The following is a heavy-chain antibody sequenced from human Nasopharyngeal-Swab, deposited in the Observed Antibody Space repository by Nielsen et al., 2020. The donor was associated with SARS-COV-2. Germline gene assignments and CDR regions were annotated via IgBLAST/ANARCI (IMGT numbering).Heavy chain of an antibody. V-gene: IGHV3-30*18. D-gene: IGHD3-22*01. CDR3: AKDDSSGYYYVGYFDY. J-gene: IGHJ4*02. CDR2: ISYDGSNK. Sequence: GESLKISCAASGFTFSSYGMHWVRQAPGKGLEWVAVISYDGSNKYYADSVKGRFTISRDNSKNTLYLQMNSLGVEDTAVYYCAKDDSSGYYYVGYFDYWGQGTLVTVSS. CDR1: GFTFSSYG.